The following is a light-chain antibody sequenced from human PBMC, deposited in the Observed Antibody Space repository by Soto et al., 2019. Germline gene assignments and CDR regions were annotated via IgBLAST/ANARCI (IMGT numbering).Light chain of an antibody. J-gene: IGKJ4*01. CDR3: QKYGNSPLT. V-gene: IGKV3-20*01. CDR1: QSVRSTY. Sequence: EIVLTQSPGTLSLSPGDRATLSCRASQSVRSTYLAWYQQKPGQAPRLLIYGASSRATGIPDRFSGSGSGKYFPRTIRRLEPEDCAVYYWQKYGNSPLTFGGGTKVEIK. CDR2: GAS.